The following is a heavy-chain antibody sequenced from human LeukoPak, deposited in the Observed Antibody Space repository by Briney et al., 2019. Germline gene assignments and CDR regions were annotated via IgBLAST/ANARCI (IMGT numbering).Heavy chain of an antibody. D-gene: IGHD2/OR15-2a*01. Sequence: GGSLRLSCAASGFTFSSYPIHWVRQAPGKGLEWVSAISGSGGSTYYADSVKGRFTISRDNSKNTLYLQMNSLRAEDTAVYYCAKDLSRLYYYYGMDVWGQGTTVTVSS. V-gene: IGHV3-23*01. CDR1: GFTFSSYP. CDR2: ISGSGGST. CDR3: AKDLSRLYYYYGMDV. J-gene: IGHJ6*02.